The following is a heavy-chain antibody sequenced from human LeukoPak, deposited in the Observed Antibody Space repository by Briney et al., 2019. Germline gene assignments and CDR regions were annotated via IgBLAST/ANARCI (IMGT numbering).Heavy chain of an antibody. CDR1: GGSISSTNYY. CDR2: IYYSGST. J-gene: IGHJ4*02. CDR3: ARHLYGSGLHRIDY. D-gene: IGHD6-19*01. Sequence: PSETLSLTCSVSGGSISSTNYYWGWIRQPPGKGLEWIGSIYYSGSTYYNPSLKSRVTMSVDTSKNQFSLKLSSVTAADTAVYHCARHLYGSGLHRIDYWGQGTLVTVSS. V-gene: IGHV4-39*01.